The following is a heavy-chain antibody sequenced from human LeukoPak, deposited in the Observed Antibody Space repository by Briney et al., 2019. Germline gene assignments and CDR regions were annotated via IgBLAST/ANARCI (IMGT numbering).Heavy chain of an antibody. CDR2: INHSGST. Sequence: PSETLSLTCAVYGGSFSGYYWSWIRQPPGKGLEWIGEINHSGSTNYNPSLKSRVTISVDTSKNQFSLKLSSVTAADTAVYYCARFRVVSSPRYGDYLGVYWGQGTLVTVSS. CDR1: GGSFSGYY. D-gene: IGHD4-17*01. J-gene: IGHJ4*02. CDR3: ARFRVVSSPRYGDYLGVY. V-gene: IGHV4-34*01.